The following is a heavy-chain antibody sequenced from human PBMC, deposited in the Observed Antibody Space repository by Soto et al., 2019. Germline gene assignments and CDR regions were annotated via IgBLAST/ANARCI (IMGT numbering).Heavy chain of an antibody. J-gene: IGHJ4*02. D-gene: IGHD2-2*01. CDR3: ASLLPGIVLVPAAFDY. V-gene: IGHV4-39*01. CDR1: GGSISGYY. CDR2: IYYSGST. Sequence: SETLSLTCTVSGGSISGYYWSWIRQPPGKGLEWIGSIYYSGSTYYNPSLKSRVTISVDTSKNQFSLKLSSVTAADTAVYYCASLLPGIVLVPAAFDYWGQGTLVTVSS.